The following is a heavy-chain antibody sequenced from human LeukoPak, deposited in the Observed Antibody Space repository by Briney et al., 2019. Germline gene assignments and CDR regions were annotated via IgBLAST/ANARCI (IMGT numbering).Heavy chain of an antibody. D-gene: IGHD6-13*01. Sequence: GGSLRLSCAASGFTFGDYYMSWIRQAPGKGLEWVSYISSSGSTIYYADSVKGRFTISRDNAKNSLYLQMNSLRAEDTAVYYCARDSNSSSWYSFDYWGQGTLVTVSS. CDR2: ISSSGSTI. J-gene: IGHJ4*02. CDR3: ARDSNSSSWYSFDY. V-gene: IGHV3-11*01. CDR1: GFTFGDYY.